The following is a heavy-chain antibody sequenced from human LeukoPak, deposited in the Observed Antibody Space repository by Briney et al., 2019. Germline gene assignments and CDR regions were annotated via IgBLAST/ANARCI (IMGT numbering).Heavy chain of an antibody. CDR1: GYNFTSYY. J-gene: IGHJ5*02. D-gene: IGHD2-2*01. Sequence: ASVKVSCKAFGYNFTSYYMHWVRQAPGQGLEWMGIINPSGGSTSYTQKFQGRVTMTRDTSTSTVYMELSSLRSEDTPVYYCARDGAMICRSSNCYPRPRWFDRWGQGTLVTVSS. CDR2: INPSGGST. V-gene: IGHV1-46*01. CDR3: ARDGAMICRSSNCYPRPRWFDR.